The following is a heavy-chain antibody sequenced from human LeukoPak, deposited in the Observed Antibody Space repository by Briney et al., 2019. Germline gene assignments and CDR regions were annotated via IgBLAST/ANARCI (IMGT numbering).Heavy chain of an antibody. Sequence: PSETLSLTCTVSGYSISSGYYWGWIRQPPGKGLEWIGTISHSGGTYYNPSLKSRVIISVDTSKNQFSLKLSSVTAADTAVYYCARDGPYYYDSSGSESHAFDIWGQGTMVTVSS. CDR1: GYSISSGYY. J-gene: IGHJ3*02. D-gene: IGHD3-22*01. CDR3: ARDGPYYYDSSGSESHAFDI. CDR2: ISHSGGT. V-gene: IGHV4-38-2*02.